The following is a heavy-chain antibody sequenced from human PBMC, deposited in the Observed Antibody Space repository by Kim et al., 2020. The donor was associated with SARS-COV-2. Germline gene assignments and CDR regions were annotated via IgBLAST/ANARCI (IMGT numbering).Heavy chain of an antibody. CDR1: GGSFSGYY. Sequence: SETLSLTCAVYGGSFSGYYWSWIRQPPGKGLEWIGEINHSGSTNYNPSLKSRVTISVDTSKNQFSLKLSSVTAADTAVYYCARASGRCRSRPIYYYVDY. CDR3: ARASGRCRSRPIYYYVDY. V-gene: IGHV4-34*01. D-gene: IGHD3-3*01. CDR2: INHSGST. J-gene: IGHJ4*01.